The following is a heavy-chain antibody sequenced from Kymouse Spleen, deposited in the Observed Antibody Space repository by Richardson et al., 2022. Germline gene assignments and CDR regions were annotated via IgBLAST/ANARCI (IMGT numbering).Heavy chain of an antibody. Sequence: QVQLQQSGPGLVKPSQTLSLTCAISGDSVSSNSAAWNWIRQSPSRGLEWLGRTYYRSKWYNDYAVSVKSRITINPDTSKNQFSLQLNSVTPEDTAVYYCARDGDRATGTTDYYYGMDVWGQGTTVTVSS. D-gene: IGHD1-7*01. J-gene: IGHJ6*02. CDR1: GDSVSSNSAA. CDR2: TYYRSKWYN. CDR3: ARDGDRATGTTDYYYGMDV. V-gene: IGHV6-1*01.